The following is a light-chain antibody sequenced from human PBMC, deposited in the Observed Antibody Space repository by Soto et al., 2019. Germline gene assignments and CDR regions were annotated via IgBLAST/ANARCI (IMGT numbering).Light chain of an antibody. CDR3: QQSYSTPPIT. J-gene: IGKJ5*01. V-gene: IGKV1-39*01. Sequence: DIRMTQSPSTLSASVGDRVTITCRASQSITKWLAWYQQKPGKAPNLLIYDASSLQSGVPSRFSGSGSGTDFTLTISSLQPEDFATYYCQQSYSTPPITFGQGTRLEIK. CDR1: QSITKW. CDR2: DAS.